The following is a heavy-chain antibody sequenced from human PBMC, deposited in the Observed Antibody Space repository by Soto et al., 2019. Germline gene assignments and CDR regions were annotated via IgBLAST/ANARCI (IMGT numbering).Heavy chain of an antibody. J-gene: IGHJ4*02. CDR3: ARERGPVQGIWGSYRPFDY. D-gene: IGHD3-16*02. V-gene: IGHV1-69*08. CDR1: GGTFSSYT. CDR2: IIPILGIA. Sequence: QVQLVQSGAEVKKPGSSVKVSCKASGGTFSSYTISWVRQAPGQGLEWMGRIIPILGIANYAQKFQDRVTITADKPTSTAYMELSSLRSEDTAVYYCARERGPVQGIWGSYRPFDYWGQGTLVTVSS.